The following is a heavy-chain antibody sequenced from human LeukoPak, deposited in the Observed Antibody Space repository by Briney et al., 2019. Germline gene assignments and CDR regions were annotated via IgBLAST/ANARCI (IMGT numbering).Heavy chain of an antibody. D-gene: IGHD5-24*01. CDR1: GFTVSSNY. CDR2: IYSGGST. J-gene: IGHJ4*02. Sequence: PGGSLRLSCAASGFTVSSNYMSWVRQAPGKGLEWVSVIYSGGSTYYADSVKGRFTISRDNSKNTLYLQMNSLRAEDTAVYYCARAVRDGYNSYYFDYWGQGTLVTVSS. V-gene: IGHV3-66*01. CDR3: ARAVRDGYNSYYFDY.